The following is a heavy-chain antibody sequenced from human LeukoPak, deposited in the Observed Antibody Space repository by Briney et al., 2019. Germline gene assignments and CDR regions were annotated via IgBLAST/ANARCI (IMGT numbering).Heavy chain of an antibody. Sequence: ASVKVSCKASGYTFTGYYIHWVRQAPGQGLEWMGKINPSGGSTSYTPNFQGRATMTRDTSTSTVYMELSSLRSEDTAVYYCARTIVDGGTNYWGQGTLVTVSS. CDR3: ARTIVDGGTNY. J-gene: IGHJ4*02. V-gene: IGHV1-46*01. CDR2: INPSGGST. CDR1: GYTFTGYY. D-gene: IGHD2-15*01.